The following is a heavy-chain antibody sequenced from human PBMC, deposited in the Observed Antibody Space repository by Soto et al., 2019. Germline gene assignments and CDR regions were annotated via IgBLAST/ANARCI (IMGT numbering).Heavy chain of an antibody. CDR3: ARVVDYYGSGSYYYNWFDP. CDR2: IYYSGST. J-gene: IGHJ5*02. D-gene: IGHD3-10*01. Sequence: SETLSLTCTVSGGPISSYYWSWIRQPPGKGLEWIGYIYYSGSTNYNPSLKSRVTISVDTSKNQFSLKLSSVTAADTAVYYCARVVDYYGSGSYYYNWFDPWGQGTLVTVSS. V-gene: IGHV4-59*01. CDR1: GGPISSYY.